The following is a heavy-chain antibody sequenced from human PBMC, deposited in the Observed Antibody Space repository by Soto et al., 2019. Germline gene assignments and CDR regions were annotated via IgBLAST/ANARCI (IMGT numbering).Heavy chain of an antibody. CDR2: INHSGST. CDR3: ARGLKMITFGGVIVMNYYGMDV. Sequence: KTSETLSLTCAVYGGSFSGYYWSWIRQPPGKRLEWIGEINHSGSTNYNPSLKSRVTISVDTSKNQFSLKLSSVTAADTAVYYCARGLKMITFGGVIVMNYYGMDVWGQGTTVTVSS. CDR1: GGSFSGYY. J-gene: IGHJ6*02. D-gene: IGHD3-16*02. V-gene: IGHV4-34*01.